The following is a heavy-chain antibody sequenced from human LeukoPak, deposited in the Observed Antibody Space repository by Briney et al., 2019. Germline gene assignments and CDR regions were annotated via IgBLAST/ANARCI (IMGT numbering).Heavy chain of an antibody. Sequence: GGSLRLSCAASGFTFSSFAMNWVRLAPGRGLEWVSLISGSGGLIYYADSVKDRFTISRDNSKNTLYLQMNSLRAEDTAVYYCARDPGTGEQWLANWFDPWGQGTLVTVSS. V-gene: IGHV3-23*01. CDR3: ARDPGTGEQWLANWFDP. D-gene: IGHD6-19*01. CDR2: ISGSGGLI. J-gene: IGHJ5*02. CDR1: GFTFSSFA.